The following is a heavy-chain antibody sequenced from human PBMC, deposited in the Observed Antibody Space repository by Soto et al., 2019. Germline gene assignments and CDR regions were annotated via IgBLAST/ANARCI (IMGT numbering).Heavy chain of an antibody. D-gene: IGHD3-16*01. CDR3: ASYRGALYFES. Sequence: QVHLQESGPGLVQPSETLSLTCSLSGRSMSSNYWSWIRQSPDKGLEWLGYVFYGGTDYNPSLGGRVSMSVETSKSQFSLKLTSVTVADTAVYYCASYRGALYFESWGPGILVTVSA. J-gene: IGHJ4*02. V-gene: IGHV4-59*01. CDR1: GRSMSSNY. CDR2: VFYGGT.